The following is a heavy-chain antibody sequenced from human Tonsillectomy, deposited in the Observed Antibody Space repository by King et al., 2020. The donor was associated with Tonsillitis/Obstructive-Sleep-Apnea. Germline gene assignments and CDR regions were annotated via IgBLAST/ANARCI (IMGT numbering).Heavy chain of an antibody. V-gene: IGHV3-30*04. CDR3: ARDDAAYCGGDGYSSWYFDL. D-gene: IGHD2-21*01. CDR1: GFTFSSYA. Sequence: VQLVESGGGVVQPGRSLRLSCAASGFTFSSYAMHWVRQATGQGLEWVAVISYDGSNKYYADSVKGRFTISRDNSKNTLYLQMNSLRAEDTALYYCARDDAAYCGGDGYSSWYFDLWGRGTLVTVSS. CDR2: ISYDGSNK. J-gene: IGHJ2*01.